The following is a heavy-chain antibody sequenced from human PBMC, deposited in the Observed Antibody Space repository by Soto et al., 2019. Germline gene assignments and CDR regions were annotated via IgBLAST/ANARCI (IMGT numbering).Heavy chain of an antibody. J-gene: IGHJ4*02. Sequence: GSLRLSCAASGFTFSSYEMNWVRQAPGKGPEWVSYIDTSGSLIYYAESVKGRFTVSRDNAKNSLYLQMNSLKVEDTAVYYCAREEVNCGGDCFVHWGQGT. CDR3: AREEVNCGGDCFVH. V-gene: IGHV3-48*03. D-gene: IGHD2-21*01. CDR2: IDTSGSLI. CDR1: GFTFSSYE.